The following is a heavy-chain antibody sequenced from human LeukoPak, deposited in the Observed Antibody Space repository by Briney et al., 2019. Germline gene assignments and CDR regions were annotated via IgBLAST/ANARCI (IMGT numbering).Heavy chain of an antibody. CDR3: ASAYCSSTSCYTNTFDY. V-gene: IGHV4-38-2*01. J-gene: IGHJ4*02. CDR1: GYSLSSGYY. Sequence: SETLSLTXAVSGYSLSSGYYWGWIRQPPGKGLEWIGSIYHSGSTYYNPSLKSRVTISVDTSKNQFSLKLSSVTAADTAVYYCASAYCSSTSCYTNTFDYWGQGTLVTVSS. CDR2: IYHSGST. D-gene: IGHD2-2*02.